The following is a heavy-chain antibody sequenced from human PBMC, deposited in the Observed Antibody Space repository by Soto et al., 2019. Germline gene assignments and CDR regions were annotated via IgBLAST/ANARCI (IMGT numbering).Heavy chain of an antibody. CDR1: GFTFSSYA. J-gene: IGHJ2*01. CDR2: ISYDGSNK. Sequence: QVQLVESGGGVVQPGRSLRLSCAASGFTFSSYAMHWVRQAPGKGLEWVAFISYDGSNKYYADSVKGRFTISRDNSKNALYLQMNRLRAEDTAVSYCARHSRGRYGRYFDLWGRGTLVTVSS. V-gene: IGHV3-30-3*01. D-gene: IGHD6-19*01. CDR3: ARHSRGRYGRYFDL.